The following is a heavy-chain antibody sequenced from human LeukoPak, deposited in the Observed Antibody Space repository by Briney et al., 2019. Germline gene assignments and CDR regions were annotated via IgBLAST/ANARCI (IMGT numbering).Heavy chain of an antibody. V-gene: IGHV4-4*07. CDR2: IYPSGST. J-gene: IGHJ5*02. D-gene: IGHD2-15*01. Sequence: SETLSLTCTVSGGSISSYYCSWIRQPAGKGLEWIGRIYPSGSTSYSPSLKSRVTMSVDTSKNQFSLKLSSVTAADTAVYYCARDSQYSLHWFDPWGQGTLVSVSS. CDR1: GGSISSYY. CDR3: ARDSQYSLHWFDP.